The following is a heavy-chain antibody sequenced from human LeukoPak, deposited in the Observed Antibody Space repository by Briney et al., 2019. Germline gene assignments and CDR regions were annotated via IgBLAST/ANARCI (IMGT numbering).Heavy chain of an antibody. J-gene: IGHJ4*02. Sequence: GGFLRLSCAASGFTFSTYSMNWVRQAPGKGLEWVSYISSSGNTIYYADSVKGRFTISRDNAKNSLYLQVNSLRDEDTAVYYCAREGPVVRGSEVDYWGQGTLVTVSS. CDR2: ISSSGNTI. CDR1: GFTFSTYS. CDR3: AREGPVVRGSEVDY. V-gene: IGHV3-48*02. D-gene: IGHD4-23*01.